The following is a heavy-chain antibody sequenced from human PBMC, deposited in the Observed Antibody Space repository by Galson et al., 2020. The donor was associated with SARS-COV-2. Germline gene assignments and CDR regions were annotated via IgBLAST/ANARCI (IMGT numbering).Heavy chain of an antibody. CDR1: GYTFTGYY. J-gene: IGHJ6*02. CDR2: INPTGGGT. Sequence: ASVKVSCKASGYTFTGYYIHWVRQAPGHGIAWMGWINPTGGGTNYAQKFQGRVTMTRDTSITTAYMEVRGLTSDDTAVYYCASEGVLLPTINYYAAMDVWGQGTTVTVS. V-gene: IGHV1-2*02. D-gene: IGHD3-22*01. CDR3: ASEGVLLPTINYYAAMDV.